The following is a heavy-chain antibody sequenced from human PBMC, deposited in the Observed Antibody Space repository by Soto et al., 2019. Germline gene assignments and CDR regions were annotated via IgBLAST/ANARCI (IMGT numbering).Heavy chain of an antibody. CDR3: ARVYSSSSDAFDY. V-gene: IGHV3-30-3*01. CDR1: GFTFSSYA. CDR2: ISYDGSNK. J-gene: IGHJ4*02. Sequence: QVQLVESGGGVVQPGRSLRLSCAASGFTFSSYAMHWVRQAPGKGLEWVAVISYDGSNKYYADSVKGRFTISRDNSENPLYLQMNSLRAEDTAVYYCARVYSSSSDAFDYWGQGTLVTVSS. D-gene: IGHD6-13*01.